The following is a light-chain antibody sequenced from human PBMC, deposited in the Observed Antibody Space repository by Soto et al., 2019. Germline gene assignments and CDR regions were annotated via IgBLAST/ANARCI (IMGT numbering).Light chain of an antibody. CDR2: VAS. CDR1: QSASISY. CDR3: QHYGSALRGT. J-gene: IGKJ2*01. V-gene: IGKV3-20*01. Sequence: EVVLTQSPGTLSLSPGERATLSCRASQSASISYLAWYQQKPGQAPRLLFYVASSRATGIPDRFSGSGSGTDFTLTISRLEPEDSAVYYWQHYGSALRGTFGQGTKLEIQ.